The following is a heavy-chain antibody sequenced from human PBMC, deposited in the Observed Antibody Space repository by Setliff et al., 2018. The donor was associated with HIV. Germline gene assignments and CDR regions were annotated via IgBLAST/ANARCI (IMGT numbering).Heavy chain of an antibody. D-gene: IGHD2-15*01. Sequence: SVKVSCKVSGDTFNSHAISWVRQAPGQGLEWMGGIIPIFGTPNYAQKFKGRLTITADESTSTVYMELSSLRSEDTAVYYCARDSRDIVVVIAPEPEPYYYYGMDVWGEGTTVTVSS. CDR1: GDTFNSHA. V-gene: IGHV1-69*13. CDR3: ARDSRDIVVVIAPEPEPYYYYGMDV. CDR2: IIPIFGTP. J-gene: IGHJ6*04.